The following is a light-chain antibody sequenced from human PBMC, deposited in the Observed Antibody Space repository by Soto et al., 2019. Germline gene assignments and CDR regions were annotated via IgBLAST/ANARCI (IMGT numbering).Light chain of an antibody. CDR1: SSDVGGYNY. V-gene: IGLV2-14*03. J-gene: IGLJ1*01. Sequence: QSALTQPTSVSGSPGQSITISCTGTSSDVGGYNYVSWHQQHPGKAPKLMIYDVRNRPSGVSNRFSGSKSGNTASLTISGLQAEDEADYYCSSYTSSSTYVFGTGTKVTVL. CDR3: SSYTSSSTYV. CDR2: DVR.